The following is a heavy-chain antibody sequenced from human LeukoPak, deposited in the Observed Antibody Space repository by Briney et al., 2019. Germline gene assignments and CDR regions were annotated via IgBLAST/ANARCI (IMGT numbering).Heavy chain of an antibody. CDR2: ISGSGGST. J-gene: IGHJ4*02. V-gene: IGHV3-23*01. CDR3: AKGTAMIVVVKD. D-gene: IGHD3-22*01. CDR1: EFTFGNYV. Sequence: GGSLRLSCAASEFTFGNYVMSWVRQAPGEGLEWVSVISGSGGSTYYADSVKGRFTISRDNSKNTLYLQMNSLRAEDTAVYYCAKGTAMIVVVKDWGQGTLVTVSS.